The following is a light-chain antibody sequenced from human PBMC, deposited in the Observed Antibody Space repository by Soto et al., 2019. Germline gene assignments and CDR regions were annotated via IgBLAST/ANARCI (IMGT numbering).Light chain of an antibody. J-gene: IGKJ1*01. CDR2: KAS. V-gene: IGKV1-5*03. CDR1: QTISSW. Sequence: DIQMTQSPSTLSGSVGDRVTITCRASQTISSWLAWYQQKPGKAPKLLIYKASTLKSGVPSRFSGSGSGTEFTLTISSLQSDDFATYYCQHYNSYSEAFGQATKVELK. CDR3: QHYNSYSEA.